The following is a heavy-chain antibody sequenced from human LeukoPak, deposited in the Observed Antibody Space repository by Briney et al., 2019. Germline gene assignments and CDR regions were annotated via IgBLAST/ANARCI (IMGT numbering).Heavy chain of an antibody. CDR1: GFTFSSYA. CDR3: ARDRSYTAILSWWLLPDY. V-gene: IGHV3-30-3*01. Sequence: PGRSLRLSCAASGFTFSSYAMHWVRQAPGKGLEWVAVISYGGSNKYYADSVKGRFTISRDNSKNTLYLQMNSLRAEDTAVYYCARDRSYTAILSWWLLPDYWGQGTLVTVSS. D-gene: IGHD3-22*01. J-gene: IGHJ4*02. CDR2: ISYGGSNK.